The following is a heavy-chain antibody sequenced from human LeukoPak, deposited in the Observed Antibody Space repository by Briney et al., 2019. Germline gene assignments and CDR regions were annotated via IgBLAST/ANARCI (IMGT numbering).Heavy chain of an antibody. J-gene: IGHJ4*02. CDR2: INQDGSKK. CDR3: AKWGPYCVGDYCPALDS. V-gene: IGHV3-7*01. Sequence: GGSLRLSCAASGFTFSSYAMSWVRQAPGKGLEWVANINQDGSKKRYADSTKGRFTISRDNAKESLYLQLNSLRAEDTAVYYCAKWGPYCVGDYCPALDSWGPGTLVTVSS. D-gene: IGHD2-21*02. CDR1: GFTFSSYA.